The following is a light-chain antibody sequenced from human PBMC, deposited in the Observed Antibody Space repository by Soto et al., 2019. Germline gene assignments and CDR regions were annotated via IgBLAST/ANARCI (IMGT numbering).Light chain of an antibody. CDR3: QQFNTSSPAYT. Sequence: DTQLTQSPSSLPASIGDRVTITCRASQSIGNWLAWYQHKPGKAPKLLIYKASTLESGVPSRFSGSGSGTEFTLTIRSLQPEDFATYYCQQFNTSSPAYTFGQGTKLEN. CDR2: KAS. J-gene: IGKJ2*01. CDR1: QSIGNW. V-gene: IGKV1-5*03.